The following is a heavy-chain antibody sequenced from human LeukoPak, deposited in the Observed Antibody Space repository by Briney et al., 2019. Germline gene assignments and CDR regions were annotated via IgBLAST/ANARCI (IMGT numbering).Heavy chain of an antibody. D-gene: IGHD6-6*01. J-gene: IGHJ5*02. CDR1: GYTLNTYG. CDR3: AGLEYSSSSWFDP. V-gene: IGHV1-18*01. CDR2: ISAYNGNT. Sequence: GASVKVSCKASGYTLNTYGISWVRQAPGQGLEWMGWISAYNGNTNYAQKLQGRVTMTTDTSTSTAYMELRSLRSDDTAVYYCAGLEYSSSSWFDPWGQEPWSPSPQ.